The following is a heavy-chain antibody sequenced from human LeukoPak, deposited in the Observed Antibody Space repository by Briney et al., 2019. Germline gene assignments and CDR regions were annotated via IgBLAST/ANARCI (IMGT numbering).Heavy chain of an antibody. J-gene: IGHJ3*02. V-gene: IGHV4-31*03. CDR2: IYYSGST. CDR1: GGSISSGGYY. Sequence: KPSETLSLTCTVSGGSISSGGYYWSWIRQHPGKGLEWIGYIYYSGSTYYNPSLKSRVTISVDTSKYQFSLKLSSVTAADTAVYYCARDICSSTSCYEDIWGQGTMVTVSS. CDR3: ARDICSSTSCYEDI. D-gene: IGHD2-2*01.